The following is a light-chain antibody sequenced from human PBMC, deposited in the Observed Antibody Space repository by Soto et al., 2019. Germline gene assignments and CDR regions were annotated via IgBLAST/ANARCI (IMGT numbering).Light chain of an antibody. CDR1: QSVLYSSNNKNY. CDR2: WAP. V-gene: IGKV4-1*01. CDR3: QQYYSTSFT. Sequence: DIVMTQSPDSLAVSLGERATINCKSSQSVLYSSNNKNYLAWYQQKPGQPPKLLIYWAPTRESGVPDRFSGSGSGTDFTLTISSLQAEDVAVYYCQQYYSTSFTFGPGTKVDIK. J-gene: IGKJ3*01.